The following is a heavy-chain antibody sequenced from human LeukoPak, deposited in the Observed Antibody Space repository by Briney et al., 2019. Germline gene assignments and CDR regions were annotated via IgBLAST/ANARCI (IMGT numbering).Heavy chain of an antibody. CDR1: GFTFSSYG. Sequence: PGGALRLSCAASGFTFSSYGMSWVRQAPGKGLEWVSAISGSGGSTYYADSVKGRFTISRDNSKNTVYLQMNSLRAEDTAVYYCAKMGVIGYFDWLSLGDYWGQGTLVTVSS. J-gene: IGHJ4*02. CDR3: AKMGVIGYFDWLSLGDY. D-gene: IGHD3-9*01. CDR2: ISGSGGST. V-gene: IGHV3-23*01.